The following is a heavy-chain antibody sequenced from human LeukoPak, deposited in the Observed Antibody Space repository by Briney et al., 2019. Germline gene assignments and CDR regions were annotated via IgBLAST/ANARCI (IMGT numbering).Heavy chain of an antibody. V-gene: IGHV3-9*01. D-gene: IGHD3-22*01. CDR1: GFTFDDYA. J-gene: IGHJ4*02. CDR2: ISWNSGSI. CDR3: ARGSLDSSGYSVDY. Sequence: GGSLRLSCAASGFTFDDYAMHWVRQAPGKGLEWVSGISWNSGSIGYADSVKGRFTISRDNAKNSLYLQMNSLRAEDTAVYYCARGSLDSSGYSVDYWGQGTLVTVSS.